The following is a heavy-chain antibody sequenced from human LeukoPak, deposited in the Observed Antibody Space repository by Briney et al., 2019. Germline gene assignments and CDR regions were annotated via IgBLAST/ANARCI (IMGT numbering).Heavy chain of an antibody. CDR3: ARGRLYSSSWYTGLLYDY. CDR1: GYTFSRYG. V-gene: IGHV1-18*01. D-gene: IGHD6-13*01. CDR2: ISTYNGNT. Sequence: GASVKVSCKTSGYTFSRYGISWVRQAPGQGLEWMGWISTYNGNTNYAQKFQGRVTMTRNTSISTAYMELSSLRSEDTAVYYCARGRLYSSSWYTGLLYDYWGQGTLVTVSS. J-gene: IGHJ4*02.